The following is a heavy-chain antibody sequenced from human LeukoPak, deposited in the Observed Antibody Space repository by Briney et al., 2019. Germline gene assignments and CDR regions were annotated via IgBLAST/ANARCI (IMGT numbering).Heavy chain of an antibody. Sequence: GGSLRLSCAASGFTFSSYSMNWVRQAPGKGLEWVSSISSSSSYIYYADSVKGRFTISRDNSKNTLYLQMNSLRAEDTAVYYCAKDGGLRGNDYWGQGTLVTVSS. D-gene: IGHD5-12*01. CDR1: GFTFSSYS. J-gene: IGHJ4*02. CDR3: AKDGGLRGNDY. V-gene: IGHV3-21*04. CDR2: ISSSSSYI.